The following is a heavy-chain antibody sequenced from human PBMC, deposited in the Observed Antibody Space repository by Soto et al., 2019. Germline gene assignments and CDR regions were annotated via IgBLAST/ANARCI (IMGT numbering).Heavy chain of an antibody. Sequence: EVQLVETGGDLIQSGGSLRLSYAASGFAVSSSYMMWVRQAPGKGLECISLTYTGGSTHYADSVKGRFTVSRDDSSNTLYLQMNSLRVEDTAVYHCARDPPITSDYAMDVWGQGTTVIVSS. CDR3: ARDPPITSDYAMDV. CDR2: TYTGGST. V-gene: IGHV3-53*02. D-gene: IGHD1-20*01. CDR1: GFAVSSSY. J-gene: IGHJ6*01.